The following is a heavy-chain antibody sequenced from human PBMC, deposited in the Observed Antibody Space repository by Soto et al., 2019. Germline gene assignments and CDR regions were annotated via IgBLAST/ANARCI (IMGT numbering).Heavy chain of an antibody. CDR1: GGTFSSYA. D-gene: IGHD3-3*01. CDR3: ARDDVFWSGNYYYYGMDV. CDR2: IIPIFGTA. V-gene: IGHV1-69*12. J-gene: IGHJ6*02. Sequence: QVQLVQSGAEVKKPGSSVKVSCKASGGTFSSYAISWVRQAPGQGLEWMGGIIPIFGTANYAQKFQGRVTFTGDESTSTAYMELSSLRSEDTAVYYCARDDVFWSGNYYYYGMDVWGQGTTVTVSS.